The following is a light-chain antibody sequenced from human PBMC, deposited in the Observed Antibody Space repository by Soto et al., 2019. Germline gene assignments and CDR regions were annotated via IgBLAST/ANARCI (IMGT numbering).Light chain of an antibody. CDR1: QSISTW. Sequence: DIQMTQSPSTLSASVGDRVTITCRASQSISTWLAWYQQKPGKAPKLLIYKASSLESGVPSRFIGSGSGTEFTLTISSLQPDDYATYYCQQYSTYEWTFGQGTKVEIK. V-gene: IGKV1-5*03. J-gene: IGKJ1*01. CDR2: KAS. CDR3: QQYSTYEWT.